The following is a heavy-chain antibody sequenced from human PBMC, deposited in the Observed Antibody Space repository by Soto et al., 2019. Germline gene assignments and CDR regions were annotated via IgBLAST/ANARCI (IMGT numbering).Heavy chain of an antibody. D-gene: IGHD1-26*01. Sequence: ESGGGLVQPGGSLRLSCAASGFTFSDHYMDWVRQAPGKGLEWVGRSRNKANSYSTEYAASVKGRFTISRDESKNSLYLQMNSLKTEDTAVYYCARFSGSYTRGLDYWGQGTLVTASS. CDR2: SRNKANSYST. V-gene: IGHV3-72*01. CDR3: ARFSGSYTRGLDY. J-gene: IGHJ4*02. CDR1: GFTFSDHY.